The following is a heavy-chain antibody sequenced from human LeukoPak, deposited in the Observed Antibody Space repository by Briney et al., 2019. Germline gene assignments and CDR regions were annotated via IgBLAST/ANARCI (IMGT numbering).Heavy chain of an antibody. Sequence: PSQTLSLTCTVSGGSISSGSYYWSWIRQPAGKGLEWIGRIYTSGSTNYNPSLKSRVTISVDTSKNQFSLKLSSVTAADTAVYYCARAGSGYSLIRYYYYYMDVWGKGTTVTVSS. CDR3: ARAGSGYSLIRYYYYYMDV. CDR2: IYTSGST. D-gene: IGHD3-3*01. V-gene: IGHV4-61*02. J-gene: IGHJ6*03. CDR1: GGSISSGSYY.